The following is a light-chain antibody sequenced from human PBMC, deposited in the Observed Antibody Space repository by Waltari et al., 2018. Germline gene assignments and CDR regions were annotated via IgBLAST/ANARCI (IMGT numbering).Light chain of an antibody. CDR3: QQYKTFSRT. J-gene: IGKJ1*01. CDR2: EAS. CDR1: QNINNW. V-gene: IGKV1-5*01. Sequence: DIQMTQSPSTLSASVGDRVTITCRASQNINNWLAWYQQTPGRAPKLLSYEASSLESGVPSRFRGSGSGTLFTLTITSLQPDDVALYYCQQYKTFSRTFGQGTQVEIK.